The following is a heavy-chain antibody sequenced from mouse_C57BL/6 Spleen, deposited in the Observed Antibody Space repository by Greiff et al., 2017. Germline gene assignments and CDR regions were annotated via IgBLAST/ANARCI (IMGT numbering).Heavy chain of an antibody. Sequence: EVQGVESGGDLVKPGGSLKLSCAASGFTFSSYGMSWVRQTPDKRLEWVATISSGGSYTYYPDSVKGRFTSSRDNAKNTLYLQMSSLKSEDTAMYYCARHWDWYYLDYWGQGTTLTVSS. CDR1: GFTFSSYG. J-gene: IGHJ2*01. CDR3: ARHWDWYYLDY. V-gene: IGHV5-6*01. CDR2: ISSGGSYT. D-gene: IGHD4-1*01.